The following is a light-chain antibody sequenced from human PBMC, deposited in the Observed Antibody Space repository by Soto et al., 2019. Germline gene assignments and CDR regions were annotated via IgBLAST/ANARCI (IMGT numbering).Light chain of an antibody. CDR2: DTT. Sequence: IVLTQSPATLSLSPGERATLSCRASQSVNNYVAWYQHKPGQSPRLLIDDTTTRATAIPARFSGSGSGTDVTRTINSLEPEEFAVYCCQHRGKVGQGTRLEIK. J-gene: IGKJ5*01. CDR1: QSVNNY. V-gene: IGKV3-11*01. CDR3: QHRGK.